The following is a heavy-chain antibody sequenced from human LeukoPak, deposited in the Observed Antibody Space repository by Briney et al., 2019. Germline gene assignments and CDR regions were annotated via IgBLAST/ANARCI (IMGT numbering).Heavy chain of an antibody. CDR1: GYTFTSYD. D-gene: IGHD3-16*02. Sequence: ASVKVSCKASGYTFTSYDINWVRPATGQGLAWMGWMNPNSGNTGYAQKFQGRVNMTRNTSISTAYMELSSLRSEDTAVYYCARGPRRIVRFDPWGQGTLVTVSS. V-gene: IGHV1-8*01. CDR2: MNPNSGNT. CDR3: ARGPRRIVRFDP. J-gene: IGHJ5*02.